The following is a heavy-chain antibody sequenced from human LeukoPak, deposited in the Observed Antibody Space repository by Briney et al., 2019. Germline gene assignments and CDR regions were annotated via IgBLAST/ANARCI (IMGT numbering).Heavy chain of an antibody. D-gene: IGHD6-13*01. CDR3: ASAKAAAGTEFPFDY. CDR2: IYYSGST. CDR1: GGSISSYY. V-gene: IGHV4-59*08. Sequence: PSETLSLTCTVSGGSISSYYWSWIRQPPGKGLEWIGYIYYSGSTNYNPSLKSRVTISVDTSKNQFSLKLSSVTAADTAVYCCASAKAAAGTEFPFDYWGQGTLVTVSS. J-gene: IGHJ4*02.